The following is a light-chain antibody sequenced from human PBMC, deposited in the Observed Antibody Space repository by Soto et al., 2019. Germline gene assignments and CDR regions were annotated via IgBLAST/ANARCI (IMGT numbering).Light chain of an antibody. Sequence: IAVTQSAGDMSLSPGETATISCRASQSVTSSYLAWYQQTPGQAPRLLIFGASTRVTGIPDRFSGSGSGTDFTLTISRLEPEDFAVYSCHQYGHSPRTLGQGPKVDIK. CDR2: GAS. V-gene: IGKV3-20*01. CDR1: QSVTSSY. CDR3: HQYGHSPRT. J-gene: IGKJ1*01.